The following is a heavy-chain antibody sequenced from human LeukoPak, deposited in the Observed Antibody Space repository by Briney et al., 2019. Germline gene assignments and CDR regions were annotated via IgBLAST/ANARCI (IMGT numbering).Heavy chain of an antibody. J-gene: IGHJ4*02. CDR1: GFTFSSHA. CDR2: ISSDGSYK. Sequence: PGGSLRLSCAASGFTFSSHALHWVRQAPGKGLEWVAVISSDGSYKYYAHSVKGRFTISRDNSKNTLYLQMNSLIPEDTAVYYCARQYISRQWYFAYSGQRTLVTASS. D-gene: IGHD6-19*01. CDR3: ARQYISRQWYFAY. V-gene: IGHV3-30*04.